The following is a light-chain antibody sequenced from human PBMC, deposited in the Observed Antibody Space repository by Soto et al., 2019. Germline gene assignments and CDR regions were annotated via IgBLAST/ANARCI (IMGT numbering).Light chain of an antibody. Sequence: EIVMTQSPATLSVSPGETATLSCRASQSVCSNLAWYQQKPGQAPRLLIYDASTRATGIPARFSGSGSGTEFTLTISSLQSEDFAVYYCQQYNNWPIYTFGQGTKLEIK. CDR3: QQYNNWPIYT. V-gene: IGKV3-15*01. CDR2: DAS. CDR1: QSVCSN. J-gene: IGKJ2*01.